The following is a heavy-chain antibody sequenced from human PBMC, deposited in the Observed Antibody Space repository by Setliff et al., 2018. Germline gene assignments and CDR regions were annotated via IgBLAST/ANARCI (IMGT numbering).Heavy chain of an antibody. V-gene: IGHV4-34*01. CDR1: GGTFSDYY. D-gene: IGHD2-2*01. J-gene: IGHJ4*02. Sequence: SETLSLTCAAYGGTFSDYYWTWIRQPPGKGLEWVGEINHRGSTNYNPSLKSRVTISVDTSKDQFSLKLISMTAADTAVYYCARSESCGSTHCSPYDYWGQGTLVTVS. CDR3: ARSESCGSTHCSPYDY. CDR2: INHRGST.